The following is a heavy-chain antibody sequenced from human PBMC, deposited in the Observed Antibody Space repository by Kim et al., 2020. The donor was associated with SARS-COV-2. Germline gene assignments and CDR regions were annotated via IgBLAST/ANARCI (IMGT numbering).Heavy chain of an antibody. CDR3: ARGGGSYMDV. D-gene: IGHD3-16*01. Sequence: SNKYYAKTGKGRFTISRDNSKNTLYLQMNSLRAEDTAVYYCARGGGSYMDVLGKGTTVTVSS. CDR2: SNK. J-gene: IGHJ6*03. V-gene: IGHV3-30-3*01.